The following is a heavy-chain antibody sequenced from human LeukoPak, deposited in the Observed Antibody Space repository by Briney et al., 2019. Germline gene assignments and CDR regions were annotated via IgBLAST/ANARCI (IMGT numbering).Heavy chain of an antibody. CDR2: FYVGGAT. CDR3: ARGDDYDY. D-gene: IGHD5-24*01. Sequence: GGSLRLSCAVSGFSVTNNYMSWVRQAPGKGLEWVSVFYVGGATYYADSVKGRFTISRDNSENTLYLQMKSLRAEDTAVYYCARGDDYDYWGQGTLVTVSS. J-gene: IGHJ4*02. V-gene: IGHV3-53*01. CDR1: GFSVTNNY.